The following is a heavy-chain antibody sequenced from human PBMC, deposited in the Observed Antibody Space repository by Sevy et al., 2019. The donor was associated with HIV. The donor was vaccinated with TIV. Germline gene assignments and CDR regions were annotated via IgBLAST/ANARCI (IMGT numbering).Heavy chain of an antibody. CDR2: TYYRSKWYT. D-gene: IGHD5-12*01. Sequence: QLQTLSLTCAISGDSVASSSAAWNWIRQSPSRGLEWLGRTYYRSKWYTDYALSVKSRIIINPDTSKNQFSLQLNSVTPEDTAVYYCARAEVATGGYDYWGQGTLVTVSS. CDR1: GDSVASSSAA. CDR3: ARAEVATGGYDY. V-gene: IGHV6-1*01. J-gene: IGHJ4*02.